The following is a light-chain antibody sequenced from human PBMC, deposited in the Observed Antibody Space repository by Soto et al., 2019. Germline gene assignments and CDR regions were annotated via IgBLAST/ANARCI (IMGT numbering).Light chain of an antibody. V-gene: IGLV3-21*04. CDR2: YDS. J-gene: IGLJ2*01. CDR3: QVWDSSSDHVL. Sequence: SYELTQPPSVSVAPGKTARITCGGNNIGIKSVHWHQQKSGQAPVLVISYDSDRPSGIPERFSGSNSGNTATLTISRVEAGDEADYYCQVWDSSSDHVLFGGGTKLTVL. CDR1: NIGIKS.